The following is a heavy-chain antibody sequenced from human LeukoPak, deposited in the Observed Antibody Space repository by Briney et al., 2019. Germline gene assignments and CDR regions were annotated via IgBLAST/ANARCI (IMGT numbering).Heavy chain of an antibody. Sequence: PSETLSLTCTVSGGSISSYYWSWIRQPPGKGLEWIGYIYYSGSTNYNPSLKSRVTISVDTSKNQFSLKLSSVTAADTAVYYCARWITVGGSQYYFDSWGQGTLVTVSS. J-gene: IGHJ4*02. V-gene: IGHV4-59*01. D-gene: IGHD3-16*01. CDR3: ARWITVGGSQYYFDS. CDR2: IYYSGST. CDR1: GGSISSYY.